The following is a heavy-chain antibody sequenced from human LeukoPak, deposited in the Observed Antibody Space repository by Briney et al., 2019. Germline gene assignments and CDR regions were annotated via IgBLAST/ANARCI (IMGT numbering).Heavy chain of an antibody. Sequence: PGGSLRLSCAASGFTFSVYSMSWIRQAPEKGLEWVSSISITTYTYYADSVKGRFTISRDNSKNSLYLQMNSLTAEDTALYYCARDGSGWSRDVWGQGTTVTVSS. CDR3: ARDGSGWSRDV. CDR2: ISITTYT. CDR1: GFTFSVYS. J-gene: IGHJ6*02. V-gene: IGHV3-21*01. D-gene: IGHD6-19*01.